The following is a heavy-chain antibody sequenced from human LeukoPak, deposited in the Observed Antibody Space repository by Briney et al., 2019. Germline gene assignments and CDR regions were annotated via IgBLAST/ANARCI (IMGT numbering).Heavy chain of an antibody. CDR3: ARVVVGATPYYFDY. D-gene: IGHD1-26*01. CDR1: GYTFTSYA. CDR2: ISAYNGNT. J-gene: IGHJ4*02. V-gene: IGHV1-18*01. Sequence: ASVKVSCKASGYTFTSYAITWVRQAPGQGLEWMGWISAYNGNTNYAQNLQGRVTMTTDTSTSTAYMELRSLRSDDTAMYYCARVVVGATPYYFDYWGQGTLVTVSS.